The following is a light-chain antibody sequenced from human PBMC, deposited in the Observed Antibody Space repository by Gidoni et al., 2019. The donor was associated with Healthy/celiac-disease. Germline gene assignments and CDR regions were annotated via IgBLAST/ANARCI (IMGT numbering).Light chain of an antibody. V-gene: IGLV2-14*01. Sequence: QSALTQPDSVSGSPGPSITIPCTGTSSDVGGYNYVSWYQQHPGKAPKLMIYDVSHRPSGVSNRFSGSKSGNTASLTSSGLQAEDEADYYCSSYTSSSTLVVFGGGAKLXV. CDR3: SSYTSSSTLVV. CDR2: DVS. J-gene: IGLJ2*01. CDR1: SSDVGGYNY.